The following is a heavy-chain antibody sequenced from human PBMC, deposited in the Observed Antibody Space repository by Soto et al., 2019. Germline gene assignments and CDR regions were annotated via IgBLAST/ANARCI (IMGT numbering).Heavy chain of an antibody. J-gene: IGHJ3*02. CDR1: GGSASSGGTT. Sequence: QVQFQRWGPGLLKPSEPLSLKSAAIGGSASSGGTTWSWFRQPPGKGLEGIGEMSHSGGTHFNPSLKSRVTISVDTSKNQFSLKMSSVTAADTALYYCARVERGTATTVVDAFDIWGPGTMVTVSS. CDR2: MSHSGGT. V-gene: IGHV4-34*01. CDR3: ARVERGTATTVVDAFDI. D-gene: IGHD1-1*01.